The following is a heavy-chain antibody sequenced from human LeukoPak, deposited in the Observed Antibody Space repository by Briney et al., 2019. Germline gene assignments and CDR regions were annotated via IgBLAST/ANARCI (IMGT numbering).Heavy chain of an antibody. J-gene: IGHJ4*02. CDR3: AGSSESYDRSGYYSYYFDY. CDR1: GGSISSGSYY. V-gene: IGHV4-61*02. Sequence: SETLSLTCTVSGGSISSGSYYWSWIRQPAGKGLEWIGRIYTSGSTNYNPSLKSRVTISVDTSKNQFSLKLSSVTAADTAVYYCAGSSESYDRSGYYSYYFDYWGQGTLVTVSS. D-gene: IGHD3-22*01. CDR2: IYTSGST.